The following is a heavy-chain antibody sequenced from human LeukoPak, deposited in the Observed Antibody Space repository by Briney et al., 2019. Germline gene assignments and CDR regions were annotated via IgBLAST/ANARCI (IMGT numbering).Heavy chain of an antibody. CDR2: VYENGSP. Sequence: SETLSLTCTVSGGSISSYYWSWIRQPPGKGLEWIGYVYENGSPNYNPSLRSRVTISADLSKNQLSLRVASVSATDTAVYYCARDSRLGPRAGDFDIWGRGSMVTVSS. CDR1: GGSISSYY. D-gene: IGHD1-26*01. CDR3: ARDSRLGPRAGDFDI. J-gene: IGHJ3*02. V-gene: IGHV4-59*01.